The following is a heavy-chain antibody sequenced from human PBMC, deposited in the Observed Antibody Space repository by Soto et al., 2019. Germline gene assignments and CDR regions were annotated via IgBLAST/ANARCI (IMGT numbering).Heavy chain of an antibody. Sequence: SVKVSCKASGGTFSSYAISWVRQALGQGLEWMGGIIPIFGTADYAQKFQGRVTITADESTSTAYMELSSLRSEDTAVYYCASVETQRYYYGMDVWGQGTTVTVSS. CDR3: ASVETQRYYYGMDV. CDR2: IIPIFGTA. CDR1: GGTFSSYA. D-gene: IGHD2-15*01. J-gene: IGHJ6*02. V-gene: IGHV1-69*13.